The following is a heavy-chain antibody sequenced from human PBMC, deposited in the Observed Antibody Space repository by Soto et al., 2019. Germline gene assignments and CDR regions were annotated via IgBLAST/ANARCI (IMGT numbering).Heavy chain of an antibody. V-gene: IGHV4-59*08. J-gene: IGHJ5*02. CDR3: ARLEGAAGRSLAP. Sequence: QVQLQESGPGLVKPSETLSLTCTVSGGSISSYYWSWIRQPPGKGLEWIGYIYYSGSTNYNPSLKSRVTKSVDRSKNQFALKLSSVTAADTAVYYCARLEGAAGRSLAPWGQGTLVTVSS. CDR1: GGSISSYY. D-gene: IGHD6-13*01. CDR2: IYYSGST.